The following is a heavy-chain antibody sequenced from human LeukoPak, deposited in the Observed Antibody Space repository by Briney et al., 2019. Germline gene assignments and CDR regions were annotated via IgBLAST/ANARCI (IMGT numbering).Heavy chain of an antibody. CDR3: ARDGEGYSYGYDFPYYFDY. CDR2: INPNSGGT. V-gene: IGHV1-2*02. J-gene: IGHJ4*02. Sequence: ASVKVSCKASGYTFTGYYMHWVRQAPGQGLEWMGWINPNSGGTNYAQKFQGRVTMTRDTPISTAYMELSSLRSDDTAVYYCARDGEGYSYGYDFPYYFDYWGQGTLVTVSS. D-gene: IGHD5-18*01. CDR1: GYTFTGYY.